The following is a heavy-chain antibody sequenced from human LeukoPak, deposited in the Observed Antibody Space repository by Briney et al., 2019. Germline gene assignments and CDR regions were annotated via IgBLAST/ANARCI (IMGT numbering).Heavy chain of an antibody. CDR1: GYIFISYY. V-gene: IGHV1-46*01. Sequence: GASVKVSCKASGYIFISYYMHWVRQAPGQGLEWMGMINPTGGTTSYAQKFQGRVSSTSDTSTSTVYMDLSSLRSEDTAIYYCARDGGSSGYYGYWGQGTLVTVSS. J-gene: IGHJ4*02. D-gene: IGHD3-22*01. CDR3: ARDGGSSGYYGY. CDR2: INPTGGTT.